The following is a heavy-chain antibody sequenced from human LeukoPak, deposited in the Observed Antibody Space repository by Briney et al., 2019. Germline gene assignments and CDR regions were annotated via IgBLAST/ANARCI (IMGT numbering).Heavy chain of an antibody. CDR2: MNPNSGNT. CDR3: ARGHDGDYYYYYYMDV. J-gene: IGHJ6*03. Sequence: ASVKVSCKASGYTFTSYDINWVRQATGQGLEWMGWMNPNSGNTGYAQKFQGRVTITADESTSTAYMELSSLRSEDTAVYYCARGHDGDYYYYYYMDVWGKGTTVTVSS. V-gene: IGHV1-8*01. D-gene: IGHD3-16*01. CDR1: GYTFTSYD.